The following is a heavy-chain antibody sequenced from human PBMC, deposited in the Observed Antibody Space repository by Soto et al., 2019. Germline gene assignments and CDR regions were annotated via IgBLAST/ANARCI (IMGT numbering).Heavy chain of an antibody. V-gene: IGHV1-2*02. D-gene: IGHD3-10*01. J-gene: IGHJ4*02. CDR2: IDPRSGGA. CDR3: ARDDYGIYTY. CDR1: GYAITAYY. Sequence: SVKVSCKASGYAITAYYIHWVRQAPGQGLEWMGWIDPRSGGAIYAQKFQDRVTMTRDTSISTVYMDLSGLRSDDTALYYCARDDYGIYTYWGQGTLVTVSS.